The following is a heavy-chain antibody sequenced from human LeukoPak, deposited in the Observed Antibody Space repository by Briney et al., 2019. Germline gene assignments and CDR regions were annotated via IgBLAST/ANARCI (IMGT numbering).Heavy chain of an antibody. D-gene: IGHD3-3*01. CDR2: IIPILGIA. CDR1: GGTFSSYA. Sequence: SVKVSCKASGGTFSSYAISWVRQAPRQGLEWMGRIIPILGIANYAQKFQGRVTITADKSTSTAYMELSSLRSEDTAVYYCARAGYDFWSGHLDAFDIWGQGTMVTVSS. CDR3: ARAGYDFWSGHLDAFDI. V-gene: IGHV1-69*04. J-gene: IGHJ3*02.